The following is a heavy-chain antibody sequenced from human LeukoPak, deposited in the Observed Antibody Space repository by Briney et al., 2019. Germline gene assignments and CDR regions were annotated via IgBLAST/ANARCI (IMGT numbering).Heavy chain of an antibody. V-gene: IGHV1-24*01. D-gene: IGHD3-10*01. J-gene: IGHJ6*02. CDR1: GYTLTELS. Sequence: GASVKVSCKVSGYTLTELSMHWVRQAPGKGLEWMGGFDPEDGETIYAQKFQGRVTMTEDTSTDTAYMELSSLRSEDTAVYYCAADSSGGYLYYYYGMDVWGQGTTVTVSS. CDR3: AADSSGGYLYYYYGMDV. CDR2: FDPEDGET.